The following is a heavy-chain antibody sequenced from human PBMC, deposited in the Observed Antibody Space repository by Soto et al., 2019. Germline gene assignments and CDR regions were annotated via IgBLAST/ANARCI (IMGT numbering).Heavy chain of an antibody. V-gene: IGHV3-30-3*01. Sequence: VQLVESGGGVVQPGRSLRLSCAASGFTFSSYAMHWVRQAPGKGLEWVAVISYDGSNKYYADSVKGRFTISRDNSKNTLYLQMNSLRAEDTAVYYCARDLGSEWELLYWGQGTLVTVSS. D-gene: IGHD1-26*01. CDR3: ARDLGSEWELLY. CDR1: GFTFSSYA. CDR2: ISYDGSNK. J-gene: IGHJ4*02.